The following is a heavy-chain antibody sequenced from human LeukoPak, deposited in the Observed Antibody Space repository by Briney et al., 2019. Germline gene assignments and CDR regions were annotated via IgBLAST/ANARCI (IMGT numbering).Heavy chain of an antibody. Sequence: SVKVSCKASGGTFSSYTISWVRQAPGQGLEWMGRIIPIFGTANYAQKFQGRVTITTDESTSTAYMELSSLRSEDTAVYYCARVTYYYDSSGYPQTYYFDYWGQGTLVTVSS. CDR3: ARVTYYYDSSGYPQTYYFDY. D-gene: IGHD3-22*01. CDR2: IIPIFGTA. J-gene: IGHJ4*02. V-gene: IGHV1-69*05. CDR1: GGTFSSYT.